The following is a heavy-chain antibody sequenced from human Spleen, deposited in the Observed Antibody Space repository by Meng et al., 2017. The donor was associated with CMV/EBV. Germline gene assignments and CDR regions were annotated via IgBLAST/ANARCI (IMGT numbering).Heavy chain of an antibody. Sequence: ASVKVSCKASGYTFTAYFLHWVRQAPGQGLEWMGWINPNSGGTNYAQKFQGRATMTRDTSITTAYMEVSSLISDDTAVYYCARDRDLNPTIGNNWFGLWGQGTLVTVSS. CDR2: INPNSGGT. V-gene: IGHV1-2*02. CDR1: GYTFTAYF. J-gene: IGHJ5*02. D-gene: IGHD1-1*01. CDR3: ARDRDLNPTIGNNWFGL.